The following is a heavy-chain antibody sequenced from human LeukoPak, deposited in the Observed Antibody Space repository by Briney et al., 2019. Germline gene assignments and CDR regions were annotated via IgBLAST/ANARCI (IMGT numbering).Heavy chain of an antibody. V-gene: IGHV3-21*01. Sequence: AGGSLRLSCAASGFTFSSYSINWVRQAPGKGLGWVSSISSSSSYISYADSVKGRFTISRDNAKTSPYPPMNSLRAEATPRQYVGRWFGELLHLVYYYYYMDVWGKGTTVTVSS. J-gene: IGHJ6*03. CDR3: GRWFGELLHLVYYYYYMDV. CDR2: ISSSSSYI. D-gene: IGHD3-10*01. CDR1: GFTFSSYS.